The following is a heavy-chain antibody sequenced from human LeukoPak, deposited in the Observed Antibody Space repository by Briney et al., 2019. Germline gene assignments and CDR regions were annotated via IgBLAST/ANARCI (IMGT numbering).Heavy chain of an antibody. D-gene: IGHD4-23*01. CDR1: RVTFSSDS. V-gene: IGHV3-21*01. Sequence: PGGSLRLCCAASRVTFSSDSMNWGRQAPGKGLERVSSISSSSSYIYYADSVKGRFTISRDNAKNSVYPQMNSLRAEDTAVYYCARDTTVADWDYYYYGLDVWGQGTTVTVSS. CDR2: ISSSSSYI. J-gene: IGHJ6*02. CDR3: ARDTTVADWDYYYYGLDV.